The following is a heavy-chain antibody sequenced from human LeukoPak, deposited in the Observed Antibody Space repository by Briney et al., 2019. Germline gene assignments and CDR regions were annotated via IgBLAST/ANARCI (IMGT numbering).Heavy chain of an antibody. CDR1: GFTFSSYG. V-gene: IGHV3-30*02. CDR3: AKDRGHSGSYEINY. Sequence: GGSLRLSCAASGFTFSSYGMHWVRQAPGKGLEWVAFIRYDGVNKYYADSVKGRFTISRDNSKNTLYLQMNSLRAEDTAVYYCAKDRGHSGSYEINYWGQGTLVTVSS. CDR2: IRYDGVNK. D-gene: IGHD1-26*01. J-gene: IGHJ4*02.